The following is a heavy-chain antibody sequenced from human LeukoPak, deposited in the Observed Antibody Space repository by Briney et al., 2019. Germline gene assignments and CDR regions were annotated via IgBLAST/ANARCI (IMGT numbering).Heavy chain of an antibody. CDR1: GFTFSSYS. CDR2: ISSSSSYI. J-gene: IGHJ4*02. D-gene: IGHD6-13*01. CDR3: ARNPEQQLVHADY. Sequence: PGGSLRLSCAASGFTFSSYSMNWVRRAPGKGLEWVSSISSSSSYIYYADSVKGRFTISRDNAKNSLYLQMNSLRAEDTAVYYCARNPEQQLVHADYWGQGTLVTVSS. V-gene: IGHV3-21*01.